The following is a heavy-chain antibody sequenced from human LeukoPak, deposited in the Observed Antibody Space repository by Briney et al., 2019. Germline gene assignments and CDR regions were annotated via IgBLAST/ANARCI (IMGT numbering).Heavy chain of an antibody. D-gene: IGHD6-19*01. J-gene: IGHJ4*02. Sequence: PSETLSLTCTVSGDSISSSNYYWGWIRQPPGTGLEWIGYSGSTYYNSSLKSRVTIFVDTSKNQFSLNLSSVTAADTAVYYCATHKYSSGSFHWGQGTLVTVSS. V-gene: IGHV4-39*01. CDR2: SGST. CDR1: GDSISSSNYY. CDR3: ATHKYSSGSFH.